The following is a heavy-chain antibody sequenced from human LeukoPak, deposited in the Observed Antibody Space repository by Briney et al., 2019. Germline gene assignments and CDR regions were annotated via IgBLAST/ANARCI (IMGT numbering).Heavy chain of an antibody. Sequence: GASVKVSCKASGYTFTSYGISWVRQAPGQGLEWMGWISAYNGNTNYAQKLQGRVTMTTDTSTSTAYMELRSLRSDDTAVYYCARDPNDISTGRMDVWGQGTTVTVSS. CDR2: ISAYNGNT. CDR3: ARDPNDISTGRMDV. D-gene: IGHD3-9*01. CDR1: GYTFTSYG. V-gene: IGHV1-18*01. J-gene: IGHJ6*02.